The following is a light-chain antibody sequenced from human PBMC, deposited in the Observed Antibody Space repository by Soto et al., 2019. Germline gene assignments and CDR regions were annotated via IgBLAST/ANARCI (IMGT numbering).Light chain of an antibody. V-gene: IGLV2-11*01. CDR3: CSYAGSYSYF. J-gene: IGLJ1*01. CDR1: SSDVGGYNY. Sequence: QSALTQPRSVSGSPGQSVTISCTGTSSDVGGYNYVSWYQQHPGKAPKLMIYYVSKRPSGVPDRFSGSKSGNTASLTISGLQAEDEADYYCCSYAGSYSYFFGTGTKLTVL. CDR2: YVS.